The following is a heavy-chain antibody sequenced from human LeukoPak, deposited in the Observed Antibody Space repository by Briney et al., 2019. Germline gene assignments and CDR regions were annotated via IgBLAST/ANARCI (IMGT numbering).Heavy chain of an antibody. J-gene: IGHJ4*02. CDR2: INPNSGGT. CDR3: ARVSYPNYGDYGPFDY. CDR1: GYTFTGNY. Sequence: ASVKVSCKASGYTFTGNYMHWVRQAPGQGLEWMGRINPNSGGTNYAQKFQGRVTMTRDTSISTAYMELSRLRSDDTAVYYCARVSYPNYGDYGPFDYWGQGTLVTVSS. V-gene: IGHV1-2*06. D-gene: IGHD4-17*01.